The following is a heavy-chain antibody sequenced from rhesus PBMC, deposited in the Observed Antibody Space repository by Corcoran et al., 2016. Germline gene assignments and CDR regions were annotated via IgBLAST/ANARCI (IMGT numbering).Heavy chain of an antibody. CDR1: GGSISSSY. Sequence: QLQLQESGPGLVKPSETLSVTCAVSGGSISSSYWSWIRQAPGKGLEWIGYIYGSGSSTNYNPSRKSRVTLSVDTSKNQLSLKLSSVTTADTAVYYCARDRCTGSGCYGTFDYWGQGVLVTVSS. CDR3: ARDRCTGSGCYGTFDY. J-gene: IGHJ4*01. D-gene: IGHD2-21*01. CDR2: IYGSGSST. V-gene: IGHV4-169*02.